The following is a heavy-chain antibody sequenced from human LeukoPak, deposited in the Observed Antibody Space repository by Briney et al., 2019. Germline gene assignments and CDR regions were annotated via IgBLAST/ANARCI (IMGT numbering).Heavy chain of an antibody. V-gene: IGHV4-34*01. J-gene: IGHJ5*02. CDR3: ARRGLWDSYGYSRRYNWFDP. CDR1: GGSFSGYY. CDR2: INHSGST. Sequence: SETLSLTCAVYGGSFSGYYWNWIRQPPAKGLEWMGEINHSGSTNYNQSLKIRGRISIDTYKSQIHLKLSSVSAADTAAYYCARRGLWDSYGYSRRYNWFDPWGQGTLVTVSS. D-gene: IGHD5-18*01.